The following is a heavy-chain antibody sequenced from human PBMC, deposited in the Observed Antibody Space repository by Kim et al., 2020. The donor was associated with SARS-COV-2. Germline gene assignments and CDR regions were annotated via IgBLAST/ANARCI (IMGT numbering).Heavy chain of an antibody. CDR2: IYYSGST. V-gene: IGHV4-31*03. CDR3: ARGGNNIVVVPAASVHYYYGMDV. Sequence: SETLSLTCTVSGGSISSGGYYWSWIRQHPGKGLEWIGYIYYSGSTYYNPSLKSRVTISVDTSKNQFSLKLSSVTAADTAVYYCARGGNNIVVVPAASVHYYYGMDVWGQGTTVTGSS. J-gene: IGHJ6*02. CDR1: GGSISSGGYY. D-gene: IGHD2-2*01.